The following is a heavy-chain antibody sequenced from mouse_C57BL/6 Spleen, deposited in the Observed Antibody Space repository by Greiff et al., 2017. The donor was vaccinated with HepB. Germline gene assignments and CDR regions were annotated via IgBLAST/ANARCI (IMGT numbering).Heavy chain of an antibody. Sequence: VKLVESGPELVKPGASVKISCKASGYAFSSSWMNWVKQRPGKGLEWIGRIYPGDGDTNYNGKFQGKATLTADKSSSTAYMQLSSLTSEDSAVYFCAREGGYWCAYWGQGTLVTVSA. CDR3: AREGGYWCAY. J-gene: IGHJ3*01. CDR1: GYAFSSSW. D-gene: IGHD1-1*02. CDR2: IYPGDGDT. V-gene: IGHV1-82*01.